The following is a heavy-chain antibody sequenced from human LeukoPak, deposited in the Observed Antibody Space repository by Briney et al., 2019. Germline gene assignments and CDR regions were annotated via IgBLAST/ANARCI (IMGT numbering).Heavy chain of an antibody. D-gene: IGHD2-15*01. V-gene: IGHV4-34*01. Sequence: SETLSLTCAVYGGSFSGYYWSWIRQPPGKGLEWIGEINHSGSTNYNPSLKSRVTISVDTSKNQFSLKLSSVTAADTAVYYCARGVHEGIKVHDYWGQGTLVTVSS. CDR1: GGSFSGYY. CDR3: ARGVHEGIKVHDY. CDR2: INHSGST. J-gene: IGHJ4*02.